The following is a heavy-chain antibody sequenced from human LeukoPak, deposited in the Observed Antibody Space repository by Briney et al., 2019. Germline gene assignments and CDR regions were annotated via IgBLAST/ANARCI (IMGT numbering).Heavy chain of an antibody. CDR2: IYSGGST. Sequence: GGSLRLSCAASGFTVSSNYMSWVRQAPGKGLEWVSVIYSGGSTYYADSVKGRFTISRHNSKNTLYLQMNSLRAEDTAVYHCASSSSNDYGDYASYYYYYYGMDVWGQGTTVTVSS. CDR1: GFTVSSNY. D-gene: IGHD4-17*01. J-gene: IGHJ6*02. CDR3: ASSSSNDYGDYASYYYYYYGMDV. V-gene: IGHV3-53*04.